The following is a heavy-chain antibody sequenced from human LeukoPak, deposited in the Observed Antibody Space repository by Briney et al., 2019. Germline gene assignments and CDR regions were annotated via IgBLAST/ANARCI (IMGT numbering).Heavy chain of an antibody. CDR1: GFTFSDYY. Sequence: GGSLRLSCAASGFTFSDYYINWIRQAPGKGLEWLAYIGGSGRKIDYADSVKGRFTISRDNAQNLLYLHMNSLRAVDSAIYYCARDLNVGMDVRGRGTTVTVSS. CDR3: ARDLNVGMDV. J-gene: IGHJ6*02. CDR2: IGGSGRKI. V-gene: IGHV3-11*01.